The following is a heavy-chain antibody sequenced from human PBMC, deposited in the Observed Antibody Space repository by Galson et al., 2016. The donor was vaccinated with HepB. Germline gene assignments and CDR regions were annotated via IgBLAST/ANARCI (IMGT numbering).Heavy chain of an antibody. CDR1: GYSFVSYW. D-gene: IGHD3-16*01. J-gene: IGHJ3*02. V-gene: IGHV5-51*01. Sequence: QSGAEVKKPGESLKISCKASGYSFVSYWIVWVRQTPGKGLEWMGIIYPDDSDTTYSPSFQGLVTISADKSISTAYLQWSSLKASDTAIYYCARRAYSFGLRGCAFDIWGQGTMVTVAS. CDR3: ARRAYSFGLRGCAFDI. CDR2: IYPDDSDT.